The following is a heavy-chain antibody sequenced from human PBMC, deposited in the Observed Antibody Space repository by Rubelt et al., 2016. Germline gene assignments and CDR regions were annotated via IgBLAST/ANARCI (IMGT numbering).Heavy chain of an antibody. V-gene: IGHV1-2*02. Sequence: QVQLVQSGAEVKKPGASVKISCKASGYTFTGYYMHWVRQAPGQGLEWMGWINPNSGGTNYAQKLQGRVTMTTDTSTSTAYMERRSLRSDDTAVYYCARDVGGNSVLYYFDYWGQGTLVTVSS. D-gene: IGHD4-23*01. CDR2: INPNSGGT. CDR1: GYTFTGYY. CDR3: ARDVGGNSVLYYFDY. J-gene: IGHJ4*02.